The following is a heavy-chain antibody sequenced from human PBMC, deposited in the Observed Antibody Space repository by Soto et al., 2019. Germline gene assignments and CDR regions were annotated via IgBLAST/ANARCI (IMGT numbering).Heavy chain of an antibody. CDR1: GYRFTSYW. CDR2: IYPGDSDT. Sequence: SGESLKISCKGSGYRFTSYWISWVRHSPGTGLEWMAIIYPGDSDTRYSPSFQGQVTISADKSISTAYLQWSSLKASDTAMYYCARLLYGDGYPDSVLDYWGQGTLVTVSS. J-gene: IGHJ4*02. CDR3: ARLLYGDGYPDSVLDY. V-gene: IGHV5-51*01. D-gene: IGHD5-12*01.